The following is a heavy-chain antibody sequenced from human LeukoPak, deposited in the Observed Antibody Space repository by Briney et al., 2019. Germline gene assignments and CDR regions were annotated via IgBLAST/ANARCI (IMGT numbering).Heavy chain of an antibody. CDR3: ARAGGIQLWSQGY. CDR2: IWYDGSNK. Sequence: GGSLRLSCAASGFTFSSYGMHWVRQAPGKGLEWVAVIWYDGSNKYYADSVKGRFTISRDNSKNTLDLQMNSLRAEDTAVYYCARAGGIQLWSQGYWGQGTLVTVSS. J-gene: IGHJ4*02. V-gene: IGHV3-33*01. CDR1: GFTFSSYG. D-gene: IGHD5-18*01.